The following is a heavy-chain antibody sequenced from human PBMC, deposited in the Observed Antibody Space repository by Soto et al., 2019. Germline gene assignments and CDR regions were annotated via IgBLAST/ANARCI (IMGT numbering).Heavy chain of an antibody. CDR1: GGSISSSRYY. CDR3: RNYYGSGSYFGGNDYYGMDV. D-gene: IGHD3-10*01. CDR2: IYYSGST. V-gene: IGHV4-39*01. J-gene: IGHJ6*02. Sequence: QLQLQESGPGLVKPAETLSLTCTVSGGSISSSRYYWGWIRQPPGKELEWVGTIYYSGSTYYNPSLTSRVTSSVDTSRNQFSLKLSSVTAADTAVYYCRNYYGSGSYFGGNDYYGMDVWGQGTTVTVSS.